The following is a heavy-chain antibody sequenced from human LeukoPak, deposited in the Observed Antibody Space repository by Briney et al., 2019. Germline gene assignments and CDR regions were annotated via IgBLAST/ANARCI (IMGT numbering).Heavy chain of an antibody. V-gene: IGHV4-30-2*01. Sequence: SETLSLTCAVSGGSISSGGYSWSWIRQPLGKGLEWIGYIYHSGSTYYNPSLKSRATISVDRSKNQFSLKLSSVTAADTAVYYCARESGYSGYDYFDYWGQGTLVTVSS. CDR1: GGSISSGGYS. CDR3: ARESGYSGYDYFDY. J-gene: IGHJ4*02. D-gene: IGHD5-12*01. CDR2: IYHSGST.